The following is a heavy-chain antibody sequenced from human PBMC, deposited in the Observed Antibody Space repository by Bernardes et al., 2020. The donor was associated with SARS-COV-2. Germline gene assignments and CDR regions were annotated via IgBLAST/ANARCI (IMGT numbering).Heavy chain of an antibody. J-gene: IGHJ6*02. D-gene: IGHD2-15*01. CDR3: ARPLVSGSYYYYYGMDV. V-gene: IGHV5-51*01. Sequence: GESLKISCKGSGYSFTSYWIGWVRQMPGKGLEWMGIIYPGDSDTRYSPSFQGHVTLSVDKSISTAYLQWSSLKASDTAVYYCARPLVSGSYYYYYGMDVWGQGTTVTVSS. CDR1: GYSFTSYW. CDR2: IYPGDSDT.